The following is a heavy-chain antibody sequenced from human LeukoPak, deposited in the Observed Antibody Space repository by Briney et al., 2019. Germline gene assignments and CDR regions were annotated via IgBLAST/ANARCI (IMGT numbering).Heavy chain of an antibody. CDR2: IYSGGST. V-gene: IGHV3-66*02. J-gene: IGHJ6*02. CDR1: GFTFNTYA. Sequence: GGSLRLSCAASGFTFNTYAMSWVRQAPGKGLEWVSVIYSGGSTYYADSVKGRFTISRDNSKNTLYLQMNSLRAEDTAVYYCARDRIRGQRGYGMDVWGQGTTVTVSS. D-gene: IGHD3-10*01. CDR3: ARDRIRGQRGYGMDV.